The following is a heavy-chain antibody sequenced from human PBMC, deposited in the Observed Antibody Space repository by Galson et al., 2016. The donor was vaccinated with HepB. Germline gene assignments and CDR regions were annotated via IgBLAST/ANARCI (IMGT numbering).Heavy chain of an antibody. V-gene: IGHV3-23*01. CDR3: VKDFRSCGGGDCYGWFDP. CDR1: GFTFKYHA. J-gene: IGHJ5*02. D-gene: IGHD2-21*02. Sequence: SLRLSCAASGFTFKYHAMSWVRQAPGSGLEWVAVISDGGTAHYADSVKGRFTISRDNSKNTLFLQMNNLRADDTAVYYCVKDFRSCGGGDCYGWFDPWGQGILVTVSS. CDR2: ISDGGTA.